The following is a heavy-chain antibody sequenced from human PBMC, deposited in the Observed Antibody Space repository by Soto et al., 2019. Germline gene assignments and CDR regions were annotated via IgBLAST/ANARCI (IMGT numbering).Heavy chain of an antibody. J-gene: IGHJ5*02. CDR1: DGTIVGLY. D-gene: IGHD3-10*01. CDR2: IYYSGST. Sequence: VSDGTIVGLYGRRILKKPGKGLEWIGYIYYSGSTNCNPSLKSRVTISVDTSKNQFSLSLSSVTAADTAVYYCTGAYYGIDGYILDPWGQGSSVTVSS. CDR3: TGAYYGIDGYILDP. V-gene: IGHV4-59*11.